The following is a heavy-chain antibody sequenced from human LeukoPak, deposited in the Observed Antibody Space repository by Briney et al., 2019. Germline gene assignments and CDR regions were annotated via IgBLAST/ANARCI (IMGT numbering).Heavy chain of an antibody. CDR3: ARSEWELLLVY. CDR1: GASISHDNW. CDR2: IHHSGYT. V-gene: IGHV4-4*02. Sequence: SETLSLTCAVSGASISHDNWWSWVRQSPGKGLEWIGEIHHSGYTNYNPSFKTRVSISVDKSKNQFSLKLSSVTAADTAVYYCARSEWELLLVYWGQGTLVTVSS. D-gene: IGHD1-26*01. J-gene: IGHJ4*02.